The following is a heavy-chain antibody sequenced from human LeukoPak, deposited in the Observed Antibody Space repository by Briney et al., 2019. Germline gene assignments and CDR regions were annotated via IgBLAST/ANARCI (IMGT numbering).Heavy chain of an antibody. CDR1: GFTFSTYG. J-gene: IGHJ4*02. D-gene: IGHD3-3*02. CDR3: VKASEHYDS. Sequence: GGSLRLSCSASGFTFSTYGMHWVRQGPGKGLEQVAAISTNGGITVYADSVKGRFTIYRDNSKNTLYLQMSGLRAADTAVYYCVKASEHYDSWGQGTLVTVSS. V-gene: IGHV3-64D*06. CDR2: ISTNGGIT.